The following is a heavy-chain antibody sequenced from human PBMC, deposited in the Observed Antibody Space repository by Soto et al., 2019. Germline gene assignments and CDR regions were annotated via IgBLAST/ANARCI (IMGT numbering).Heavy chain of an antibody. Sequence: PWETLSLTCTVSGGSVSIGSYYWSWIRQPPGKGLVWIGYIYYSGSANYNPSLKSRVTISVDTSKNQFSLKLRSVTAADTAVYYCARDYGSGRDAFDIWGQGTMVTVSS. CDR2: IYYSGSA. J-gene: IGHJ3*02. CDR3: ARDYGSGRDAFDI. CDR1: GGSVSIGSYY. V-gene: IGHV4-61*01. D-gene: IGHD3-10*01.